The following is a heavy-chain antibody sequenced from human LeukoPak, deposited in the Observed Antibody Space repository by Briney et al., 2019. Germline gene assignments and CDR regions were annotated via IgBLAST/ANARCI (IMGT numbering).Heavy chain of an antibody. CDR2: IYYSGST. D-gene: IGHD3-9*01. V-gene: IGHV4-61*08. CDR3: ARFRTPPEKTPYYDILTGYYTRDWYFDL. CDR1: GGSISSGGYY. Sequence: SQTLSLTCTVSGGSISSGGYYWSWIRQHPGKGLEWIGYIYYSGSTNYNPSLKSRVTISVDTSKNQFSLKLSSVTAADTAVYYCARFRTPPEKTPYYDILTGYYTRDWYFDLWGRGTLVTVSS. J-gene: IGHJ2*01.